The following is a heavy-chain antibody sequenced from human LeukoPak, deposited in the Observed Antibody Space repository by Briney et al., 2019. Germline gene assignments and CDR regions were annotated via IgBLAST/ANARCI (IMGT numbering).Heavy chain of an antibody. J-gene: IGHJ4*02. Sequence: SETLSLTCTVSGGSISSSSYYWGWIRQPPGKGLEWIGSIYYSGSTYYNLSLKSRVTISVDTSKNQFSLKLSSVTAADTAVYYCARLPLAIPGTAYFDYWGQGTLVTVSS. CDR3: ARLPLAIPGTAYFDY. CDR2: IYYSGST. D-gene: IGHD6-13*01. V-gene: IGHV4-39*01. CDR1: GGSISSSSYY.